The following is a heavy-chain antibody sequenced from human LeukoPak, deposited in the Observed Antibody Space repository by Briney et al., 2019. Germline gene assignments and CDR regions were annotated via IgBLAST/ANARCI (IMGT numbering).Heavy chain of an antibody. CDR3: ASKDSSSYHYGAFDM. Sequence: SETLSLTCAVYGGSFSGYYWSWIRQPPGKGLEGIGEINHSGSTNYNPSLKRRVTISVDTSKNQFSLKLNSVTAADTAVYYCASKDSSSYHYGAFDMWGQGTMVTVSS. D-gene: IGHD3-22*01. V-gene: IGHV4-34*01. CDR1: GGSFSGYY. J-gene: IGHJ3*02. CDR2: INHSGST.